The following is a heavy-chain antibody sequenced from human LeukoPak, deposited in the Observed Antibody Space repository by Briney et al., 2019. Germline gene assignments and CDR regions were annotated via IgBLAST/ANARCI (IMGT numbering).Heavy chain of an antibody. CDR2: ISAYNGNT. J-gene: IGHJ4*02. V-gene: IGHV1-18*01. CDR3: ARDTQAYLATMGIVDY. CDR1: GYTFTSYG. D-gene: IGHD5-24*01. Sequence: GASVKVSCKASGYTFTSYGISWVRQAPGQGLEWMGWISAYNGNTNYAQKLQGRVTMTTDTSTSTAYMELRSLRSDDTAVYYCARDTQAYLATMGIVDYWGQGTLVTVSS.